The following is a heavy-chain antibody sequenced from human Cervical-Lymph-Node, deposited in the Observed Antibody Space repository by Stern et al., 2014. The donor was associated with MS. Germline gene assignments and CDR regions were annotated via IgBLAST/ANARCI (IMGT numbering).Heavy chain of an antibody. V-gene: IGHV2-70*04. Sequence: QVTLRESGPALVKPAQTLTLTCTLSGFSVSTSGVRVSWIRQPPGKALEWLGRIDWADDRFYRASLKTRLTVSKDISKNQVVLTMTNVDPVDTATYYCARHRPDCRDGSCYLTLFDYWGQGTLVTVSS. D-gene: IGHD2-15*01. CDR2: IDWADDR. J-gene: IGHJ4*02. CDR3: ARHRPDCRDGSCYLTLFDY. CDR1: GFSVSTSGVR.